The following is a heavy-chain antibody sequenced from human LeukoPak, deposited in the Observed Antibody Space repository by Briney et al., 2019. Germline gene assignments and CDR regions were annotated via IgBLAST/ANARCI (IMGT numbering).Heavy chain of an antibody. Sequence: ASVNVSCKASGYTFTSYAMHWVRQAPGQRLEWMGWINAGNGNTKYSQKFQGRVTIAADKSTSTAYMELSSLRSEDTALYYCASGMTTVTTRQFDYWGQGTLVTVSS. V-gene: IGHV1-3*01. CDR1: GYTFTSYA. CDR3: ASGMTTVTTRQFDY. D-gene: IGHD4-17*01. CDR2: INAGNGNT. J-gene: IGHJ4*02.